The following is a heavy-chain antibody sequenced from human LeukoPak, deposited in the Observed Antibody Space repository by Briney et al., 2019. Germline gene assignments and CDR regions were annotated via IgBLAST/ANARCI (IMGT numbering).Heavy chain of an antibody. Sequence: GGSLRLSCAASGFTFSSYWMSWVRQAPGKGLVWVSRINDDSSATTYADSVKGRFIISRDNAKNTLYLQMNSLRAEDTAVYYCARAEVKGSSYYIHWGQGTLVTVSS. CDR2: INDDSSAT. CDR3: ARAEVKGSSYYIH. CDR1: GFTFSSYW. V-gene: IGHV3-74*01. D-gene: IGHD6-13*01. J-gene: IGHJ4*02.